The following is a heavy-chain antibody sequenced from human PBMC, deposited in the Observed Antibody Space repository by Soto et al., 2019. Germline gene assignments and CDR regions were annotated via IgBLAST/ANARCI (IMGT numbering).Heavy chain of an antibody. CDR3: AREGGHYYYYYMDV. J-gene: IGHJ6*03. Sequence: QVQLQESGPGLVKPSETLSLTCTVSGGSISSYYWSWIRQPPGKGLECIGYIYYSGSTNYNPSLKSRVTISVDTSKNQFSQKLSSVTAADTAVYYCAREGGHYYYYYMDVWGKGTTVSVSS. D-gene: IGHD1-26*01. V-gene: IGHV4-59*01. CDR2: IYYSGST. CDR1: GGSISSYY.